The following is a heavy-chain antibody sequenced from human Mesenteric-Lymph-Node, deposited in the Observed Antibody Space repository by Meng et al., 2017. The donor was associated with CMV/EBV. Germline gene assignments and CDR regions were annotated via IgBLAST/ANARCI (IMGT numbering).Heavy chain of an antibody. CDR2: VSPNSDNA. Sequence: CKASGYTFTGYYMHWVRQAPGQGLEWMGWVSPNSDNADYAQRFQGRVTFSRNSAISTAYMEVSSLTYEDTAVYYCARLSSYSSAYDYWGQGTLVTVSS. J-gene: IGHJ4*02. CDR1: GYTFTGYY. D-gene: IGHD5-18*01. V-gene: IGHV1-8*03. CDR3: ARLSSYSSAYDY.